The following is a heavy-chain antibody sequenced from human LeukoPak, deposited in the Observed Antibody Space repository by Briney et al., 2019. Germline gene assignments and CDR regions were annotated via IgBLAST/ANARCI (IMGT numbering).Heavy chain of an antibody. J-gene: IGHJ4*02. CDR3: ARYQLLL. Sequence: GGSLRLSCAASGFTFSSYAMHWVRQAPGKGLEWVAVISYDGSNKYYADSVKGRFTISRDNSKNTLYLQMNILRAEDTAVYYCARYQLLLWGQGTLVTVSS. D-gene: IGHD2-2*01. V-gene: IGHV3-30*01. CDR1: GFTFSSYA. CDR2: ISYDGSNK.